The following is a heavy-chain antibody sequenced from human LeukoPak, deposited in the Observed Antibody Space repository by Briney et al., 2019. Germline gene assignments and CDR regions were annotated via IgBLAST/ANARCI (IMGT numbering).Heavy chain of an antibody. CDR1: GDSISSYY. CDR3: ARGPSTWYSGSYSD. CDR2: IYYNGRT. V-gene: IGHV4-59*01. Sequence: SETLSLTCTVSGDSISSYYWSWIRQPPGKGLEWIGYIYYNGRTNYNPSLKSRVTISLDTSKTQFSLKLSSVTAADTAVYYCARGPSTWYSGSYSDWGQGTLVTVSS. D-gene: IGHD1-26*01. J-gene: IGHJ4*02.